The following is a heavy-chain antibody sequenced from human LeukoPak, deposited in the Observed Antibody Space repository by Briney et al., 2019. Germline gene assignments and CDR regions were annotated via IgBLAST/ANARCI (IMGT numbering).Heavy chain of an antibody. V-gene: IGHV1-69*06. J-gene: IGHJ4*02. Sequence: SLKVSCKASGYTFNSYAISWVRQAPGQGLEWMGGIIPISGTANYAQKFRGRVTITADKSTRTAYMELSSLRSEDTAVYYCARDNDSRVPPHFDYWGQGTLVTVSS. CDR2: IIPISGTA. CDR3: ARDNDSRVPPHFDY. D-gene: IGHD3-16*01. CDR1: GYTFNSYA.